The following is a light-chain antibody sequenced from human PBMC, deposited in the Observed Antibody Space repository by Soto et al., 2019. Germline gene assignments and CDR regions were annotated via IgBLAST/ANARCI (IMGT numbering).Light chain of an antibody. V-gene: IGKV1-33*01. Sequence: DIQLTQSPSSLSASVGDRVTITCQASQDISNYLNWYQQKPGKAPKLLIYDASNLETGAPSRFSGSGSGTDFTFTISSLQPEDIATYYCQQYDNLLIFTFGPGTKVDIK. CDR2: DAS. CDR1: QDISNY. J-gene: IGKJ3*01. CDR3: QQYDNLLIFT.